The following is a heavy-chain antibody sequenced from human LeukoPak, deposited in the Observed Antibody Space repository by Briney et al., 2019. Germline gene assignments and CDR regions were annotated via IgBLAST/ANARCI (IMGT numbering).Heavy chain of an antibody. V-gene: IGHV4-34*01. Sequence: SETLSLTCVVSGGSFSGYYWSWIRQPPGKGLEWIGEINNSGSTNYNPSLKSRVTISVDKSKNQFSLKLSSVTAADTAVYYCARVDFRTYVWGKGTTVTVSS. J-gene: IGHJ6*04. CDR2: INNSGST. D-gene: IGHD3-9*01. CDR3: ARVDFRTYV. CDR1: GGSFSGYY.